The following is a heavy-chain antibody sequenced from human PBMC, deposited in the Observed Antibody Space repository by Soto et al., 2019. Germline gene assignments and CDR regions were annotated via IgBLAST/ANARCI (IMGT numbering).Heavy chain of an antibody. V-gene: IGHV4-34*01. D-gene: IGHD5-18*01. CDR1: GGSFSGYY. Sequence: SETLSLTCAVYGGSFSGYYWSWIRQPPGKGLEWIGEINHSGSTNYNPSLKSRVTISVDTSKNQFSLKLSSVTAADTAVYYCARGPERGYSYCSDNYYFDYWGQGTLVTVSS. CDR3: ARGPERGYSYCSDNYYFDY. CDR2: INHSGST. J-gene: IGHJ4*02.